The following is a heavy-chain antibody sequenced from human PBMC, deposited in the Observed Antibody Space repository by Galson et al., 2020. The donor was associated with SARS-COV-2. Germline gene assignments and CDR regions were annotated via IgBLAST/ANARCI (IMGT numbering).Heavy chain of an antibody. Sequence: SETLSLTCAVSGDSVTNNWWSWVRQPPEKGLEWIGEIHYSGTTNYNTSLRSRVSMSLDTSKNHFSLQLTSVTAADTVVYYCALGNDYTWETWGPGTLVTVSS. CDR1: GDSVTNNW. CDR2: IHYSGTT. CDR3: ALGNDYTWET. D-gene: IGHD5-12*01. J-gene: IGHJ4*02. V-gene: IGHV4-4*02.